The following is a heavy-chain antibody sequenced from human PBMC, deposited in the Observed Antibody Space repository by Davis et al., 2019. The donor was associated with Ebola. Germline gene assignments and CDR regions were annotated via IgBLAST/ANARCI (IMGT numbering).Heavy chain of an antibody. CDR3: ARGGYCSSTSCYRYYYYDMDV. J-gene: IGHJ6*02. CDR2: IYHSGST. V-gene: IGHV4-34*01. Sequence: MPSETLSLTCAVYGGSFSGYYWSWIRQPPGKGLEWIGEIYHSGSTNYNPSLKSRVTISVDKSKNQFSLKLSSVTAADTAVYYCARGGYCSSTSCYRYYYYDMDVWGQGTTVTVSS. D-gene: IGHD2-2*01. CDR1: GGSFSGYY.